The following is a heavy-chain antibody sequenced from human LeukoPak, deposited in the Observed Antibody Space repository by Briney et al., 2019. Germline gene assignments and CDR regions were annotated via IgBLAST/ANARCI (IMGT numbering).Heavy chain of an antibody. V-gene: IGHV3-30*02. CDR1: GFTFSSYG. Sequence: GGSLRLSCAASGFTFSSYGMHWVRQAPGKGLEGVAVIWYDGSNKYYADSVKGRFTISRDNSQHTLYLQMNSLRLEDTAVYYCAKESDAFDIWGQGTMVTVSS. CDR2: IWYDGSNK. CDR3: AKESDAFDI. J-gene: IGHJ3*02.